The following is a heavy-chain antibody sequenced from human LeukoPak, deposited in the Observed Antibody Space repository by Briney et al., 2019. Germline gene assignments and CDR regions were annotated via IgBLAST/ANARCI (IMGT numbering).Heavy chain of an antibody. V-gene: IGHV3-20*04. CDR2: INWNGGST. J-gene: IGHJ4*02. CDR1: GFTFDDYG. CDR3: ARTTLTHDYGDYLGYFDY. D-gene: IGHD4-17*01. Sequence: GGSLRLSCAASGFTFDDYGMSWVRQAPGKGLEWVSGINWNGGSTGYADSVKGRFTISRDNAKNSPYLQMNSLRAEDTALYYCARTTLTHDYGDYLGYFDYWGQGTLVTVSS.